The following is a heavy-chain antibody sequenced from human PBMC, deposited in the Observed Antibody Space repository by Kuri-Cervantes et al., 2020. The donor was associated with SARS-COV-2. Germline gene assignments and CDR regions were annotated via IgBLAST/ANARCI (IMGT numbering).Heavy chain of an antibody. Sequence: ASVKVTCKATGYTFTSYGISWVRQARGQGLEWMGWTSAYNGNSNNAQQLQGRVNMTTDTSTSTAYMELRNVRSVDTAVYYCARPAGGSWFPDAFDIWGQGTRVTVSS. V-gene: IGHV1-18*01. CDR1: GYTFTSYG. D-gene: IGHD2-15*01. CDR3: ARPAGGSWFPDAFDI. CDR2: TSAYNGNS. J-gene: IGHJ3*02.